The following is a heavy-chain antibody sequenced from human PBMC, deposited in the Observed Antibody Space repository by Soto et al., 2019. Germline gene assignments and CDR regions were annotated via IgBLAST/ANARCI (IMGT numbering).Heavy chain of an antibody. J-gene: IGHJ6*02. V-gene: IGHV4-31*03. CDR2: IYYSGST. D-gene: IGHD3-9*01. CDR3: ARDLVPQYYDITRASDYCGMDV. CDR1: GGSISSGGYY. Sequence: QVQLQESGPGLVKPSQTLSLTCTVSGGSISSGGYYWSWIRQHPGKGLEWIGYIYYSGSTYYNPSLKSRVTISVDTSKNQFSLKRSSVTAADTAVYYCARDLVPQYYDITRASDYCGMDVWGQGTTVTVSS.